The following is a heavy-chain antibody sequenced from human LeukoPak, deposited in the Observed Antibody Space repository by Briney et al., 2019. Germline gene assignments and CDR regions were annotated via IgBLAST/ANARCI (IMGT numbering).Heavy chain of an antibody. D-gene: IGHD2-21*01. J-gene: IGHJ4*02. CDR2: TVGGRPDT. V-gene: IGHV3-23*01. Sequence: GGSLRLSCAASGFTFSNYAMSWVRQTPGKGLEWVAATVGGRPDTYHADSVRGRFTIYRDNFRNTLYLQMNRLRVEDAALYYCARAPVTSCRGAFCYPFDLWGQGVLVTVSS. CDR3: ARAPVTSCRGAFCYPFDL. CDR1: GFTFSNYA.